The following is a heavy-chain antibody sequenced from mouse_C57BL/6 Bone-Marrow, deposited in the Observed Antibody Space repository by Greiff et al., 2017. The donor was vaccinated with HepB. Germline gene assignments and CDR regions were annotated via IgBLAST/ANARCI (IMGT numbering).Heavy chain of an antibody. Sequence: EVKLVESGGDLVKPGGSLKLSCAASGFTFSSYGMSWVRQTPDKRLEWVATISSGGSYTYYPDSVKGRFTISRDNAKNTLYLQMSSLKSEDTAMYYCARHYDYLFAYWGQGTLVTVSA. CDR1: GFTFSSYG. V-gene: IGHV5-6*01. D-gene: IGHD2-4*01. CDR2: ISSGGSYT. J-gene: IGHJ3*01. CDR3: ARHYDYLFAY.